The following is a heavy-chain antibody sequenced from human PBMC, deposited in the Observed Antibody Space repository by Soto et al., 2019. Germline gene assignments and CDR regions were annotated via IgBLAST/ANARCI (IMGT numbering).Heavy chain of an antibody. CDR3: ARLHGYCISSSCHGHYAMDV. CDR2: IYYSGST. V-gene: IGHV4-39*01. CDR1: SAPVSSSTYT. Sequence: QLQLQESGPGLVKPSETLSLTCTVSSAPVSSSTYTWGWIRQPPGKGLEWIGSIYYSGSTYYNPSPHSPSTVSVATSKNPFSLKVTSVTAADTAVYYCARLHGYCISSSCHGHYAMDVWGQGTTVTVSS. D-gene: IGHD2-2*01. J-gene: IGHJ6*02.